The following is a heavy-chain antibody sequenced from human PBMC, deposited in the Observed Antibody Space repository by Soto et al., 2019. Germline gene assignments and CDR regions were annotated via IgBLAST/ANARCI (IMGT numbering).Heavy chain of an antibody. V-gene: IGHV1-18*01. Sequence: ASVKVSCKASGYTFTSYGISWVRQAPGQGLEWMGWISAYNGNTNYAQKLQGRVTMTTDTSTSTAYMELRSLRSDDTAVYYCARDRLWFGGVIITGMAKKGEYGMDVWGQGTTVTVSS. CDR2: ISAYNGNT. CDR1: GYTFTSYG. CDR3: ARDRLWFGGVIITGMAKKGEYGMDV. J-gene: IGHJ6*02. D-gene: IGHD3-10*01.